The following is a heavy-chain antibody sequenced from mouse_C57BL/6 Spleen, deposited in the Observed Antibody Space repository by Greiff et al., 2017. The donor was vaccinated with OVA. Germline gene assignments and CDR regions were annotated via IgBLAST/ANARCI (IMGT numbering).Heavy chain of an antibody. CDR2: IYPRSGNT. D-gene: IGHD2-3*01. Sequence: QVQLKESGAELARPGASVKLSCKASGYTFTSYGISWVKQRTGQGLEWIGEIYPRSGNTYYNEKFKGKATLTADKSSSTAYMELRSLTSEDSAVYFCAEGDGYYRAMDYWGQGTSVTVSS. CDR3: AEGDGYYRAMDY. J-gene: IGHJ4*01. CDR1: GYTFTSYG. V-gene: IGHV1-81*01.